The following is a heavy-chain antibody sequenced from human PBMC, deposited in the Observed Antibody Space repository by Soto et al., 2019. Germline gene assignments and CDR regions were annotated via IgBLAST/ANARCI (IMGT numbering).Heavy chain of an antibody. J-gene: IGHJ6*03. CDR2: IWYDGSNK. CDR3: ARDSSTVTTYYYYYYYMDV. D-gene: IGHD4-17*01. CDR1: GFTFSSYG. Sequence: PRGSLRLSCAASGFTFSSYGMHWVRQAPGKGLEWVAVIWYDGSNKYYADSVKGRFTISRDNSKNTLYLQMNSLRAEDTAVYYCARDSSTVTTYYYYYYYMDVWGKGTTVTVSS. V-gene: IGHV3-33*01.